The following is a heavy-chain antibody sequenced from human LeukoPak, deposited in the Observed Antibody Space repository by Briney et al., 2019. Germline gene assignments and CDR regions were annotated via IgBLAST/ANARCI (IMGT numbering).Heavy chain of an antibody. D-gene: IGHD3-10*01. CDR2: ISGSDGRT. V-gene: IGHV3-23*01. Sequence: GGSLRLSCAASGFTFSSYAMSWVRQAPEKGLEWVSAISGSDGRTYYADSVKGRFTISRDNSKNTLYLQMNSLRAEDTAVYYCAKREYRLHYFDYWGQGTLVTVSS. CDR1: GFTFSSYA. J-gene: IGHJ4*02. CDR3: AKREYRLHYFDY.